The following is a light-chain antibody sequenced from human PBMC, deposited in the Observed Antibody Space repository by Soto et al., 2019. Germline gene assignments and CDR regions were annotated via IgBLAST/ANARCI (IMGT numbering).Light chain of an antibody. V-gene: IGLV4-60*02. CDR3: ETWDSNTHTV. Sequence: QSVLTQSSSASASLGSSVKLTCTLSSEHSSYIIAWHQQQPGKAPRYLMKLEGSGSYNKGSGVPDRFSGSSSGADRYLTTSNRPLEDEADYYCETWDSNTHTVFGGGTKLTVL. CDR2: LEGSGSY. CDR1: SEHSSYI. J-gene: IGLJ3*02.